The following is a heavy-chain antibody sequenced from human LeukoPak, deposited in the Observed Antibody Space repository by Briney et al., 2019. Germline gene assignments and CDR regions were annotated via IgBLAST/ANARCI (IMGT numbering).Heavy chain of an antibody. J-gene: IGHJ6*03. CDR2: IIPIFGTA. D-gene: IGHD3-16*01. V-gene: IGHV1-69*13. CDR3: ARGGLPVYYYYMDV. Sequence: VASVKVSCKASGGTFSSYVISWVRQAPGQGLEWMGGIIPIFGTANYAQKFQGRVTITADESTSTAYMEMSSLRSEDTAVYYCARGGLPVYYYYMDVWGKGTTVTISS. CDR1: GGTFSSYV.